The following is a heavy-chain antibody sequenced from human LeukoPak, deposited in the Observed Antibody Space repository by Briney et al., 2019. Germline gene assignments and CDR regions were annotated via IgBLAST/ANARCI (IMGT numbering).Heavy chain of an antibody. CDR2: ISAYNGNT. V-gene: IGHV1-18*01. CDR3: ARDSSHYDEYYFDY. Sequence: GASVKVSCKASGYTFTSYGISWVRQAPGQGLEWMGWISAYNGNTNYAQKLQGRVTMTTDTSTSTAYMELRSLRSDDTAVYYCARDSSHYDEYYFDYWGQGTLVTVSS. J-gene: IGHJ4*02. CDR1: GYTFTSYG. D-gene: IGHD3-22*01.